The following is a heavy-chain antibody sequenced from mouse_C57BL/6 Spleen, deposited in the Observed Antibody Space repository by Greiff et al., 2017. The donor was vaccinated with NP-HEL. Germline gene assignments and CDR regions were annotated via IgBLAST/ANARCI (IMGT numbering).Heavy chain of an antibody. CDR3: ARLGWDRLVFDY. V-gene: IGHV1-61*01. Sequence: QVQLQQPGAELVRPGSSVKLSCKASGYTFTSYWMDWVKQRPGQGLEWIGNIYPSDSETHYNQKFKDKATLTVDKSSSTAYMQLSSLTSEASAVDYCARLGWDRLVFDYWGKGTTLTVSS. J-gene: IGHJ2*01. CDR2: IYPSDSET. CDR1: GYTFTSYW. D-gene: IGHD4-1*01.